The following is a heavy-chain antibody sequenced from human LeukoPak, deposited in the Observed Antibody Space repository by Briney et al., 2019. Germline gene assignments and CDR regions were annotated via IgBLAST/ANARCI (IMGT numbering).Heavy chain of an antibody. D-gene: IGHD3-9*01. CDR1: GYTFTSYG. Sequence: GASVKVSCKASGYTFTSYGISWVRQAPGQGLEWMGWISAYNGNTNYAQKFQGRVTITADKSTSTAYMELSSLRSEDTAVYYCARGGGSTIFFSNWFDPWGQGTLVTVSS. J-gene: IGHJ5*02. V-gene: IGHV1-18*01. CDR3: ARGGGSTIFFSNWFDP. CDR2: ISAYNGNT.